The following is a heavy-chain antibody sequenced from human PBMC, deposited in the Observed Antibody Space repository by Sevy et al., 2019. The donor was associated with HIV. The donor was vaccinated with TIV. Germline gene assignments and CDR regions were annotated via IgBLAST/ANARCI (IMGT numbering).Heavy chain of an antibody. Sequence: ASVKVSCKASGYTFTSYGISWVRQAPGQGLEWMGWISAYNGNTNYAQTLQGRVTMTTDTSTSTAYMELRSLRSDDTAVYYCARDDSADIVVVPAAKAIYFDYWGQGTLVTVSS. V-gene: IGHV1-18*01. D-gene: IGHD2-2*01. CDR2: ISAYNGNT. CDR1: GYTFTSYG. CDR3: ARDDSADIVVVPAAKAIYFDY. J-gene: IGHJ4*02.